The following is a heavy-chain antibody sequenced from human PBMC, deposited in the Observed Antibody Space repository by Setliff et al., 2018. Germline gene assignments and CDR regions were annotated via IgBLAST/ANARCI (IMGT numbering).Heavy chain of an antibody. CDR3: ARDRSYYASGSFTKWFDY. CDR1: GGSVTSHY. CDR2: IFYSGDT. Sequence: SSETLSLTCAVSGGSVTSHYWSWIRQPPGKGLEWIGFIFYSGDTNSNPSLKSRVTVSVDTSKNQFSLKLNSVTAADTATYYCARDRSYYASGSFTKWFDYWGQGALVTVSS. D-gene: IGHD3-10*01. J-gene: IGHJ4*02. V-gene: IGHV4-59*02.